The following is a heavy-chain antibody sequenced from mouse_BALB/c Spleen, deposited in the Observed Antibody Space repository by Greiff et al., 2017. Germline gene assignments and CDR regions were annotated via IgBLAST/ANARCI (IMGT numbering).Heavy chain of an antibody. Sequence: LQQPGSELVRPGASVKLSCKASGYTFTSYWMHWVKQRPGQGLEWIGNIYPGSGSTNYDEKFKSKATLTVDKSSSTAYMHLNSLTSEDSAVYYCANYGNYYAMDYWGQGTSVTVSS. D-gene: IGHD2-1*01. V-gene: IGHV1S22*01. CDR3: ANYGNYYAMDY. J-gene: IGHJ4*01. CDR1: GYTFTSYW. CDR2: IYPGSGST.